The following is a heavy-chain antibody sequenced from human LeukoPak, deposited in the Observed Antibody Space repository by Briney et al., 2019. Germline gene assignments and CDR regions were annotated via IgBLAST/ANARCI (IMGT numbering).Heavy chain of an antibody. V-gene: IGHV4-34*01. Sequence: SETLSLTCAVYGGSFSGYYWSWIRQPPGKGLEWIGEINHSGSTNYNPSLKSRVTISVDTSKNQFSLKLSSVTAADTAVYYYASGVVATITDAFDIWGQGTMVTVSS. CDR1: GGSFSGYY. CDR3: ASGVVATITDAFDI. D-gene: IGHD5-12*01. CDR2: INHSGST. J-gene: IGHJ3*02.